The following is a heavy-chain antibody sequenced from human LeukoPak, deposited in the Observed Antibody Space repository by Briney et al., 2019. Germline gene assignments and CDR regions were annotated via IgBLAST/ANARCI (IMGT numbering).Heavy chain of an antibody. CDR2: ISAYNGNT. CDR1: GYTLTELS. J-gene: IGHJ4*02. D-gene: IGHD3-3*01. V-gene: IGHV1-18*01. Sequence: ASVKVSCKVSGYTLTELSMHWVRQAPGQGLEWMGWISAYNGNTNYAQKLQGRVTMTTDTSTSTAYMELRSLRSDDTAVYYCARDYDFWSGYMADYWGQGTLVTVSS. CDR3: ARDYDFWSGYMADY.